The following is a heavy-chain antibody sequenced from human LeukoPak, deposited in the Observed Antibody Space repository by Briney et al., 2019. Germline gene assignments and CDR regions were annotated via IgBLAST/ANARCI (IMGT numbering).Heavy chain of an antibody. Sequence: ASVKVSCKASGYTFTSYYMHWVRQAPGQGLEWMGIINPSGGSTSYAQKFQGRVTITTDESTSTAYMELSSLRSEDTAVYYCARESYDSEEYYYYMDVWGKGTTVTVSS. V-gene: IGHV1-46*01. CDR3: ARESYDSEEYYYYMDV. J-gene: IGHJ6*03. D-gene: IGHD3-22*01. CDR2: INPSGGST. CDR1: GYTFTSYY.